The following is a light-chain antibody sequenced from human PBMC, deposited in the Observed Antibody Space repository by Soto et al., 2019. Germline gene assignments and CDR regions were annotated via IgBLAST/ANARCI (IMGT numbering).Light chain of an antibody. V-gene: IGKV3-11*01. CDR2: DAS. J-gene: IGKJ5*01. CDR3: QQRRNWPPGIT. CDR1: QSVSSTY. Sequence: EIVLTQSPGTLSLSPGERATLSCRASQSVSSTYLIWYQQKPGQAPRLLIYDASNRATGIPARFSGSGSGTDFTLTISSLEPEDFAVYYCQQRRNWPPGITFGQGTRLEIK.